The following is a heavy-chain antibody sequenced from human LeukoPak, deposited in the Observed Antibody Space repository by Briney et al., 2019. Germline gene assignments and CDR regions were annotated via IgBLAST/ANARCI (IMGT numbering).Heavy chain of an antibody. J-gene: IGHJ4*02. CDR2: ISSSSSYI. CDR3: ARDPAAMVTRVDY. Sequence: PGGSLRLSCAASGFTFSSYSMNWVRQAPGKGLEWVSSISSSSSYIYYADSVKGRFTISRDNAKNSLYLQMNSLRAEDTAVYYCARDPAAMVTRVDYWGQGTLVTVSS. CDR1: GFTFSSYS. V-gene: IGHV3-21*01. D-gene: IGHD5-18*01.